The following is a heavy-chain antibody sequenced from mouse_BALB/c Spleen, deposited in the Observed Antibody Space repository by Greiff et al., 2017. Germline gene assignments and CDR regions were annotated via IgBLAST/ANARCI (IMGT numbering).Heavy chain of an antibody. D-gene: IGHD2-4*01. V-gene: IGHV1-87*01. J-gene: IGHJ2*01. CDR2: IYPGDGDT. CDR3: ARYDDSYCDY. CDR1: GYTFTSYW. Sequence: QVQLKQSGAELARPGASVKLSCKASGYTFTSYWMQWVKQRPGQGLEWIGAIYPGDGDTRYTQKFKGKATLTADKSSSTAYMQLSSLASEDSAVYYCARYDDSYCDYWGQGTTLTVSS.